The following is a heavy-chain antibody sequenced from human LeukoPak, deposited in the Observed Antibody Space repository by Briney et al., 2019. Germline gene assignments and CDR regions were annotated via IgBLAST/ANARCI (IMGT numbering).Heavy chain of an antibody. CDR3: AREDIVVVPAAIIGGWFDP. CDR1: GGSISSGDYY. Sequence: PSQTLSLTCTVSGGSISSGDYYWSWIRQPPGKGLEWIGYIYYSGSTYYNPSLKSRVTISVDTSKNQFSLKLSSVTAADTAVYYRAREDIVVVPAAIIGGWFDPWGQGTLVTVSS. J-gene: IGHJ5*02. V-gene: IGHV4-30-4*08. CDR2: IYYSGST. D-gene: IGHD2-2*02.